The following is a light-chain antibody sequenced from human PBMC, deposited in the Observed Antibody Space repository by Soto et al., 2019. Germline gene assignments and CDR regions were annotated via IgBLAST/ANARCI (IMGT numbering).Light chain of an antibody. CDR2: KAS. V-gene: IGKV1-5*03. J-gene: IGKJ1*01. Sequence: DIQMTQSPSTLSASVGDRVTITCRASHSISSWLAWYQRKPGKAPKLLIYKASSLESGVPSRFSGSGSGTEFTLTISSLQPDDFATYYCQQYNSYPWTFGQGTKVEIK. CDR1: HSISSW. CDR3: QQYNSYPWT.